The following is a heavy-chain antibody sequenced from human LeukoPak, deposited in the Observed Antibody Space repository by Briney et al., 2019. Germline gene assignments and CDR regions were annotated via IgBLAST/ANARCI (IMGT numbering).Heavy chain of an antibody. CDR1: GGSISSSSYY. D-gene: IGHD6-19*01. J-gene: IGHJ5*02. CDR3: ARPQTAGAWFDP. Sequence: SETLSVTCTVSGGSISSSSYYWGWIRQPPGKGLEWIGSIYYSGSTYYNPSLKSRVTISVDTSKNQFSLKLSSVTAADTAVYYCARPQTAGAWFDPWGQGTLVTVSS. CDR2: IYYSGST. V-gene: IGHV4-39*01.